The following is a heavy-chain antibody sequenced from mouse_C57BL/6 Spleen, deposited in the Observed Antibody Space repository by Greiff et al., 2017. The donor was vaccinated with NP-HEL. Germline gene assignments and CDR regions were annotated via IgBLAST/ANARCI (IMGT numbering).Heavy chain of an antibody. V-gene: IGHV7-3*01. CDR2: IRNKANGYTT. D-gene: IGHD1-1*01. CDR1: GFTFTDYY. CDR3: VRGGDYGSSWGYFDV. Sequence: DVMLVESGGGLVQPGGSLSLSCAASGFTFTDYYMSWVRQPPGKALEWLGFIRNKANGYTTEYSASVKGRFTISRDNSQSILYLQMNALRAEDSATYYCVRGGDYGSSWGYFDVWGTGTTVTVSS. J-gene: IGHJ1*03.